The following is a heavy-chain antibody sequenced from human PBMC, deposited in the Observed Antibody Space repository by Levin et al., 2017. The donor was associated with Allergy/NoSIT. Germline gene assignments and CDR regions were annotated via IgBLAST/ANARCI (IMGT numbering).Heavy chain of an antibody. V-gene: IGHV2-5*02. CDR3: AYMRDCSGGSCYQRYNWFDP. J-gene: IGHJ5*02. CDR1: GFSLSTSGVG. CDR2: IYWDDDK. D-gene: IGHD2-15*01. Sequence: SGPTLVKPTQTLTLTCTFSGFSLSTSGVGVGWIRQPPGKALEWLALIYWDDDKRYSPSLKSRLTITKDTSKNQVVLTMTNMDPVDTATYYCAYMRDCSGGSCYQRYNWFDPWGQGTLVTVSS.